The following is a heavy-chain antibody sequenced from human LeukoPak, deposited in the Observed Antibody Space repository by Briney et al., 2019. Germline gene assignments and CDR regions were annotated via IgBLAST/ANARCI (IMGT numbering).Heavy chain of an antibody. CDR3: ARTGSGWYDY. D-gene: IGHD6-19*01. Sequence: GGSLRLSCAASGFTFDDYAMHWVRQAPGKGLEWVSGISWNSGSIGYADSVKGRFTISRDNAKNSLYLQMNSLRAEDTAVYYCARTGSGWYDYWGQGTLVTVSS. V-gene: IGHV3-9*01. CDR1: GFTFDDYA. CDR2: ISWNSGSI. J-gene: IGHJ4*02.